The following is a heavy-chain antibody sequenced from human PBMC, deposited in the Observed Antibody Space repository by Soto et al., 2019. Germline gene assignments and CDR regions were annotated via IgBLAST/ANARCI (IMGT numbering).Heavy chain of an antibody. CDR1: GGSISSGGYY. V-gene: IGHV4-31*03. CDR3: ARIVSLDWLLTVGWFDP. CDR2: IYYNGST. Sequence: QVQLQESGPGLVKPSQTLSLTCTVSGGSISSGGYYWSWIRQHPGKGLEWIGYIYYNGSTYYNPSLKSRVTISVDTSKNQFSLKLSSVTAADTAVYYCARIVSLDWLLTVGWFDPWGQGTLVTVSS. J-gene: IGHJ5*02. D-gene: IGHD3-9*01.